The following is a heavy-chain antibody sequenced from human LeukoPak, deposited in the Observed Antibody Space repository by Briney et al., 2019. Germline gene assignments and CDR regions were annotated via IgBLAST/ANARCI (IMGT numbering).Heavy chain of an antibody. CDR1: GYTFTSYG. D-gene: IGHD6-6*01. CDR3: ARPGGVGLVRKSYYFDY. J-gene: IGHJ4*02. Sequence: ASVKVSCKASGYTFTSYGISWVRQAPGQGLEWMGWISAYNGNTNYAQKLQGRVTMTTDTSTSTAYMELRSLRSDDTAVYYCARPGGVGLVRKSYYFDYWGQGTLVTVSS. V-gene: IGHV1-18*01. CDR2: ISAYNGNT.